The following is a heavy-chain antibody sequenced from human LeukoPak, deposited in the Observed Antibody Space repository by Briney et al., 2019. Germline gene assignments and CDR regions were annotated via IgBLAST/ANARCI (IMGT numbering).Heavy chain of an antibody. V-gene: IGHV4-59*08. D-gene: IGHD3-3*01. Sequence: SETLSLTCTVSGGSISSYYWSWIRQPPGKGLEWIGYIYYSGSTNYNPSLKSRVTISVDTSKNHFSLKLSSVPAPDTAVYYCARHDYDFWSGYYGGLDYWGLGTLVTVSS. CDR2: IYYSGST. CDR3: ARHDYDFWSGYYGGLDY. CDR1: GGSISSYY. J-gene: IGHJ4*02.